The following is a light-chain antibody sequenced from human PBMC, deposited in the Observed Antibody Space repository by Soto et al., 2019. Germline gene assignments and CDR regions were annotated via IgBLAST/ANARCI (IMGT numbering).Light chain of an antibody. CDR3: QPYYSYPQCT. J-gene: IGKJ3*01. CDR2: AAS. CDR1: QGISSY. Sequence: AIRMTQSPSSLSASTGDRVTITCRASQGISSYLAWYQQKPGKAPKLLIYAASTLQSGVPSRFSGSGSGTDFTLTISCLQSEDFATYYCQPYYSYPQCTFGPGTKVDIK. V-gene: IGKV1-8*01.